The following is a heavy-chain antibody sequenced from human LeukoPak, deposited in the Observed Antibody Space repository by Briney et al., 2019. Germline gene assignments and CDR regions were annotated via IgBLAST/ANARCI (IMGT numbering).Heavy chain of an antibody. CDR2: INPSGGST. Sequence: GASVKVSCKASGYTFTSYYMHWVRQAPGQGLEWMGIINPSGGSTSYAQKFQGRVTMTRDTSTSTVYMELSSLRSEDTAVCYCARVPRGVDAFDIWGQGTMVTVSS. CDR3: ARVPRGVDAFDI. CDR1: GYTFTSYY. V-gene: IGHV1-46*01. J-gene: IGHJ3*02. D-gene: IGHD3-10*01.